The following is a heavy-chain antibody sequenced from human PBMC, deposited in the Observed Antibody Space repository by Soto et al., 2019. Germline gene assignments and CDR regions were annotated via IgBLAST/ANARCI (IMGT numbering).Heavy chain of an antibody. CDR3: TRGRRGDSAQTGPH. D-gene: IGHD3-10*01. V-gene: IGHV3-74*01. CDR2: ISDDGGTT. Sequence: GALSPSSVVSGLTFSSFWVHRVLQVLGQSPFWVSRISDDGGTTTNADSVSGRFTITRDNTQNTLYLQMNHLKPDDTAIYYRTRGRRGDSAQTGPHWGQGT. CDR1: GLTFSSFW. J-gene: IGHJ4*02.